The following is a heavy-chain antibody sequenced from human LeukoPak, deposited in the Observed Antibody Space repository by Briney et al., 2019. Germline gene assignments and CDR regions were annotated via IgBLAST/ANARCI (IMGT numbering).Heavy chain of an antibody. CDR2: IKQDGSEK. V-gene: IGHV3-7*03. D-gene: IGHD3-22*01. J-gene: IGHJ4*02. CDR3: ARLGLEAYDSSGFYYLDY. Sequence: GGSLRLSCAASGFTFSSYWMSWVRQAPGKVLEWVANIKQDGSEKYYVDSVKGRFTISRDNAKNSLYLQMNSLRAEDTAIYYCARLGLEAYDSSGFYYLDYWGQGALVTVSS. CDR1: GFTFSSYW.